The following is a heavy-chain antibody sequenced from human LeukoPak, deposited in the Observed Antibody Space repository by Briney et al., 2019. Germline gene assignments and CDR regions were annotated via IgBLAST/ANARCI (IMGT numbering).Heavy chain of an antibody. J-gene: IGHJ4*02. D-gene: IGHD5-18*01. Sequence: SETLSLTCTVSGYSISSGHYWGWIRQPPGKGLEWIGSMYHSGSTYYNPPLKSRVTISEDTSKNQFSLKLRSVTAADTAVYFCVRGVTRGYIYADWGQGTLVTVSS. V-gene: IGHV4-38-2*02. CDR1: GYSISSGHY. CDR2: MYHSGST. CDR3: VRGVTRGYIYAD.